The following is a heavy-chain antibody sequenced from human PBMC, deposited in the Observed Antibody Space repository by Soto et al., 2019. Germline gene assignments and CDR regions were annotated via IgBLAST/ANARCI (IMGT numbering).Heavy chain of an antibody. Sequence: QVQLQQWGAGLLEPSETLSLTCAVYGGSFSGYYWSWIRQPPGRGLEWVGEINHSASTNYNPSLKIRVTISVDTSKNQFSLRLSSVTAADTAVYYCARAGVSAAPYYYMDVWGKGTTVTVSS. V-gene: IGHV4-34*01. J-gene: IGHJ6*03. D-gene: IGHD2-2*01. CDR3: ARAGVSAAPYYYMDV. CDR1: GGSFSGYY. CDR2: INHSAST.